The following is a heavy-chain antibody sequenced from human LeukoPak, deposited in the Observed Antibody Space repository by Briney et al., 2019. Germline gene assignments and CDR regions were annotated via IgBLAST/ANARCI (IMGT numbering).Heavy chain of an antibody. CDR3: ARDIRSGYSGYDEGSV. D-gene: IGHD5-12*01. J-gene: IGHJ4*02. CDR1: GGTFSSYT. Sequence: SVKVSCKASGGTFSSYTISWVRQAPGQGLEWMGRIIPILGIANYAQKFQGRVTITADESTSTAYMELSSLRSEDTAVYYCARDIRSGYSGYDEGSVWGQGTLVTVSS. CDR2: IIPILGIA. V-gene: IGHV1-69*04.